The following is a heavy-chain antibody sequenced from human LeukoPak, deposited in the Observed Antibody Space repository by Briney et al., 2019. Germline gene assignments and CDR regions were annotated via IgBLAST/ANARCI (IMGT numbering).Heavy chain of an antibody. CDR3: ARQRAYYYGSGSYYYYMDV. V-gene: IGHV4-34*01. Sequence: SETLSLTCAVYGGSFSGYYWSWIRQPPGKGLEWIGEINHSGSTNYNPSLKSRVTISVDTSKNQFSLKLSSVTAADTAVYYCARQRAYYYGSGSYYYYMDVWGKGTTVTISS. CDR1: GGSFSGYY. CDR2: INHSGST. D-gene: IGHD3-10*01. J-gene: IGHJ6*03.